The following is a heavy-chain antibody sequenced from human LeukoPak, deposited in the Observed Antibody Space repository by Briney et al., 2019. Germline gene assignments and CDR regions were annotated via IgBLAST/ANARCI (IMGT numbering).Heavy chain of an antibody. J-gene: IGHJ4*02. CDR3: AKSVGSGLIDY. Sequence: SETLSLTCAVSGASISGSGYYWGWIRQPPGKGLEWIGNIYYSGSTYYNASLQSRVTISIDTSKNQFSLRLNSVTAADTAMYYCAKSVGSGLIDYWGQGTLVTVSS. CDR1: GASISGSGYY. V-gene: IGHV4-39*01. CDR2: IYYSGST. D-gene: IGHD6-25*01.